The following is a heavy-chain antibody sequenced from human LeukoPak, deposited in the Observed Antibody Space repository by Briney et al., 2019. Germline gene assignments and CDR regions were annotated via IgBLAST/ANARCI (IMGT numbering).Heavy chain of an antibody. V-gene: IGHV4-4*07. J-gene: IGHJ4*02. D-gene: IGHD3-3*01. Sequence: PSETLSLTCTVSGGSISSYYWSWIRQPAGKGLEWIGRIYTSGSTNYNPSLKSRVTMSVDTSKNQFSLKLSSGTAADTAVYYCAREVPYYDFWSGYYSFDYWGQGTLVTVSS. CDR2: IYTSGST. CDR3: AREVPYYDFWSGYYSFDY. CDR1: GGSISSYY.